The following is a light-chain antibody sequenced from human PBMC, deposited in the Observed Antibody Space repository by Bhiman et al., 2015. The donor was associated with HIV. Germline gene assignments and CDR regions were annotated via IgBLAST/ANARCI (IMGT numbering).Light chain of an antibody. CDR3: ASYTGQTTVV. J-gene: IGLJ1*01. CDR2: DVS. V-gene: IGLV2-14*03. Sequence: QSALTQPASVSGSPGQSIAISCTGTSSDVGAYNYVSWYQQHPGKAPKLVIHDVSNRPSGVSDRFSGSKSENTASLTISGLQADDEGEYFCASYTGQTTVVFGTGTMVTVL. CDR1: SSDVGAYNY.